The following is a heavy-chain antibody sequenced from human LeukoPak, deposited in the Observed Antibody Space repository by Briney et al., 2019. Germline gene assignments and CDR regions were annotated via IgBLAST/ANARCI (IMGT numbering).Heavy chain of an antibody. CDR1: GFTFSGYW. Sequence: GGSLRLSCAASGFTFSGYWMSWIRQAPGKGLEWVANIKHGGSEKYYVDSVKGRFTISRDNAKNSLYLQMNSLRAEDTDVYYCARDLGSFYDDYVDAFDIWGQGTMVTVSP. CDR2: IKHGGSEK. CDR3: ARDLGSFYDDYVDAFDI. J-gene: IGHJ3*02. V-gene: IGHV3-7*03. D-gene: IGHD4-17*01.